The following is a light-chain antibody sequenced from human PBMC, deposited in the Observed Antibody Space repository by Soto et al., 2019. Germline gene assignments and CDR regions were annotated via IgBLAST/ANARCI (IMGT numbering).Light chain of an antibody. CDR3: PQRSNWPLT. V-gene: IGKV3-11*01. CDR2: GAS. Sequence: IVMTQSPATLSVSPGERATLSCRASQSVSSNLAWYQQKPGQAPRLLIYGASNRATGIPARFSGSGSRTDFTLTISSLEPEDFAVYYCPQRSNWPLTFGGVTKVEIX. CDR1: QSVSSN. J-gene: IGKJ4*01.